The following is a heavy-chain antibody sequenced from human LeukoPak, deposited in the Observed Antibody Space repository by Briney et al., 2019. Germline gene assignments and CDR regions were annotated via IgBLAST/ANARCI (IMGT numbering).Heavy chain of an antibody. V-gene: IGHV1-2*02. J-gene: IGHJ4*02. CDR1: GYTFTGYC. CDR2: INPNSGGT. D-gene: IGHD3-3*01. CDR3: ARAYGFWCGYYSL. Sequence: ASVKVSCKASGYTFTGYCMHWVRQAPGQGLEWMGWINPNSGGTNYAQKFQGRVTMTRDTSISTAYMELSRLRSDDTAVYYSARAYGFWCGYYSLWGQGTLVTVSS.